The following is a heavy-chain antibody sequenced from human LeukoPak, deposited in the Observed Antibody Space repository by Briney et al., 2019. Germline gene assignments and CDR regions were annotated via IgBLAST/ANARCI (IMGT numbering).Heavy chain of an antibody. CDR2: TYENGGTT. J-gene: IGHJ4*02. V-gene: IGHV3-23*01. Sequence: GGSLRLSCVGSGFTFRSHAMSWVRQAPEKGLEFVSGTYENGGTTYYADSVKGRFTISRDNSKNTLYLQMNSLRAEDTAVYYCAKSLAAIAYFDYWGQGTLVTVSS. D-gene: IGHD2-21*01. CDR3: AKSLAAIAYFDY. CDR1: GFTFRSHA.